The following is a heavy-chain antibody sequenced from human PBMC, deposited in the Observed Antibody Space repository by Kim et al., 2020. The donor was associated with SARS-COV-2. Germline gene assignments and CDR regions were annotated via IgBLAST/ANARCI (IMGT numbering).Heavy chain of an antibody. Sequence: SVKVSCKASGGTFSSYAISWVRQAPGQGLEWMGGIIPIFGTANYAQKFQGRVTITADESTSTAYMELSSLRSEDTAVYYCARVITGEQLDFWSGYSHYYYYGMDVWGQGTTVTVSS. CDR3: ARVITGEQLDFWSGYSHYYYYGMDV. J-gene: IGHJ6*02. CDR2: IIPIFGTA. V-gene: IGHV1-69*13. D-gene: IGHD3-3*01. CDR1: GGTFSSYA.